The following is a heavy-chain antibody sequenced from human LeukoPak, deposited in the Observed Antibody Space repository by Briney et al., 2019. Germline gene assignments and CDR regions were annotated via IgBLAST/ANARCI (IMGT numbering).Heavy chain of an antibody. V-gene: IGHV5-10-1*01. CDR3: ARHVCSGGSCRMDV. D-gene: IGHD2-15*01. Sequence: GESLNTSFKGSGYSFTSYWISGVRQMPGKGLEWMGRLDPSDSYTNYRPSFQGHVTISADKSITTAYLQWSSLKASDTAIYYCARHVCSGGSCRMDVWGQGTTVTVSS. CDR1: GYSFTSYW. J-gene: IGHJ6*02. CDR2: LDPSDSYT.